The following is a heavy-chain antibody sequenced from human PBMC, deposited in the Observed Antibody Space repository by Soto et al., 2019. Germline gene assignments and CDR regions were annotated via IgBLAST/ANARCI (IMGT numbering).Heavy chain of an antibody. Sequence: QVQLVESGGGLVRPGGSLRLSCAASGFTFSDYDMRWIRQSPGKGLEWLALMSSSATNVFYADSVKGPCTISRDNAKNSLFLQMDSPKAEDTAVYYCATTRVFDFWGLGTLVSVSS. J-gene: IGHJ4*02. V-gene: IGHV3-11*01. CDR3: ATTRVFDF. CDR2: MSSSATNV. CDR1: GFTFSDYD.